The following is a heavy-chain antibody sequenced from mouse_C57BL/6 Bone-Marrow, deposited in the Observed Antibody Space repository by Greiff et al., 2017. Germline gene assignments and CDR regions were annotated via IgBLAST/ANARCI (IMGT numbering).Heavy chain of an antibody. V-gene: IGHV14-2*01. CDR2: IDPEAGGT. CDR1: GFNIKDYY. CDR3: ALYLLWLRRAWLAY. J-gene: IGHJ3*01. D-gene: IGHD2-2*01. Sequence: EVQGVESGAELVQPGASVKLSCTASGFNIKDYYMHWVKQRTEQGLEWIGRIDPEAGGTKYAPKFQGKATISADTSSNTDYLQLSSLTSEDTAVYYCALYLLWLRRAWLAYWGQGTWVTVSA.